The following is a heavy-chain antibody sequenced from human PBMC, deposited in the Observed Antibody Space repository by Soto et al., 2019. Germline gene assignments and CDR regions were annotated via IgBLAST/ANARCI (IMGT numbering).Heavy chain of an antibody. CDR3: ATFPSVLLWFGESTDFDY. Sequence: SETLSLTCTVSGGSISSSSYYWGWIRQPPGKGLEWIGSIYYSGSTYYNPSLKSRVTISVDTSKNQFSLKLSSVTAADTAVYYCATFPSVLLWFGESTDFDYWGQGTLVTVSS. J-gene: IGHJ4*02. CDR2: IYYSGST. V-gene: IGHV4-39*01. CDR1: GGSISSSSYY. D-gene: IGHD3-10*01.